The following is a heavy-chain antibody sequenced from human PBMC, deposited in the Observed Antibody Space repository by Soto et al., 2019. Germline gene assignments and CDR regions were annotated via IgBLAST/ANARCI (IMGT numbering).Heavy chain of an antibody. CDR2: ISGSGDVT. J-gene: IGHJ1*01. V-gene: IGHV3-23*01. D-gene: IGHD3-16*01. CDR1: GFTFDSYG. Sequence: EVQLLESGGGLVQPGGSLRLSCEASGFTFDSYGMSWVRQPPGKGLQWISHISGSGDVTYYADSVKGRFTISRDNFKNTAYLHMNTLRAEATAIYSCAQVRSQLPFGFQDRGLGTLVTVSS. CDR3: AQVRSQLPFGFQD.